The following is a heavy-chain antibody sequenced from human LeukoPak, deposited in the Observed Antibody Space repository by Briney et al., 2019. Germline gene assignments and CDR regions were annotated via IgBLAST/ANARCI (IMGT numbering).Heavy chain of an antibody. J-gene: IGHJ4*02. CDR1: GFIFSDYG. CDR3: ARASGPFDY. V-gene: IGHV3-33*01. Sequence: GGSLRLSCAASGFIFSDYGIHWVRQAPGQGLEWVAVIWSEGSNKYYADSVKGRFTISRDNSKNTLYLQVNSLRGDDTAVYYCARASGPFDYWGQGTLVTVSS. D-gene: IGHD3-10*01. CDR2: IWSEGSNK.